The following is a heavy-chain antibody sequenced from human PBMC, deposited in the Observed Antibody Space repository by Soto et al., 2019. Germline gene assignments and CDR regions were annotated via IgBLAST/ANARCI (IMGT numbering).Heavy chain of an antibody. D-gene: IGHD6-13*01. CDR2: IWYDGSNK. CDR3: ARDHIALDY. J-gene: IGHJ4*02. CDR1: GFTFSSYG. V-gene: IGHV3-33*01. Sequence: LRLSCAASGFTFSSYGMHWVRQAPGKGLEWVAVIWYDGSNKYYADSVKGRFTISRDNSKKTVYLQMNSLRAEDTAVYYCARDHIALDYWGQGTQVTVSS.